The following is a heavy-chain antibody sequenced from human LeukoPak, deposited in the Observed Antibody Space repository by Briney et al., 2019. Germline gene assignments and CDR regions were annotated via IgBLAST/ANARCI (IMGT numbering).Heavy chain of an antibody. D-gene: IGHD7-27*01. CDR1: GFTFSSYG. Sequence: GGSLRLSCAASGFTFSSYGMHWVRQAPGKGLEWVAVISYDGSNKYYADSVKGRFTISRDNSKNTLYLQMNSLRAEDTAVYYCAKDSFFKTGLDYWGQGTLVTVSS. V-gene: IGHV3-30*18. CDR2: ISYDGSNK. J-gene: IGHJ4*02. CDR3: AKDSFFKTGLDY.